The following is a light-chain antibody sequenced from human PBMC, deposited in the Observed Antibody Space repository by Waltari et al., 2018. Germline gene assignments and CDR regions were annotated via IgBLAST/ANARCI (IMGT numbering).Light chain of an antibody. CDR3: QQYYSLPWT. Sequence: DIVMTQSPDSLAVSLGERATINCKSSQSVLYSSNNKNHLAWYQQKPGQPPKLLGYLASTRESGVPDRFSGSGSGTDFTLTISSLQAEDVAVYYCQQYYSLPWTFGQGTKVEIK. V-gene: IGKV4-1*01. CDR1: QSVLYSSNNKNH. J-gene: IGKJ1*01. CDR2: LAS.